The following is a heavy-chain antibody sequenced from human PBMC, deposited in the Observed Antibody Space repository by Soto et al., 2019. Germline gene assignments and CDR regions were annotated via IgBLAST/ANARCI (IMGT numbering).Heavy chain of an antibody. CDR3: ARVSRVRLRRIVATTRGGPFDY. D-gene: IGHD5-12*01. Sequence: QVQLQQWGAGLLKPSETLSLTCAVYGGSFSGYYWSWIRQPPGKGLEWIGEINHSGSTNYNPSLKSRVTISVDTSKNQFSLKLSSVTAADTAVYYCARVSRVRLRRIVATTRGGPFDYWGQGTLVTVSS. CDR2: INHSGST. J-gene: IGHJ4*02. V-gene: IGHV4-34*01. CDR1: GGSFSGYY.